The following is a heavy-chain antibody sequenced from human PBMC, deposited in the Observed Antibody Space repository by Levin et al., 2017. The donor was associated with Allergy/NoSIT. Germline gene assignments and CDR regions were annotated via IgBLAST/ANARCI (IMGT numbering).Heavy chain of an antibody. CDR1: GGSISSGGNY. Sequence: SCTVSGGSISSGGNYWTWIRQHPGKGLEWIGHIYYSGSTFYNPSLKSRVTISVDRSKNQFSLKLRSVIAADTAVYYCARELGYCSSTSCYTGGWFDPWGQGTLVTVSS. V-gene: IGHV4-31*03. CDR3: ARELGYCSSTSCYTGGWFDP. J-gene: IGHJ5*02. CDR2: IYYSGST. D-gene: IGHD2-2*02.